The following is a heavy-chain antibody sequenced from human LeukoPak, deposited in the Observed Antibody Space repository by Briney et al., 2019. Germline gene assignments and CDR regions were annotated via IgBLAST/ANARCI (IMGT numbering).Heavy chain of an antibody. Sequence: PGGSLRLSCAASGFTFSSYAMSWVRQAPGKGLEGVSAFSGSGGSTYYADSVKGRFTISRDNSKNTLYLQMNSLRAEDTAVYYCAKAAPYYDSSGYYGNYFDYWGQGTLVTVSS. D-gene: IGHD3-22*01. CDR2: FSGSGGST. J-gene: IGHJ4*02. CDR1: GFTFSSYA. V-gene: IGHV3-23*01. CDR3: AKAAPYYDSSGYYGNYFDY.